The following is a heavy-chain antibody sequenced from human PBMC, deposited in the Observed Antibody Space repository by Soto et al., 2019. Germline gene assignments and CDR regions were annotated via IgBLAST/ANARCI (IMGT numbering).Heavy chain of an antibody. J-gene: IGHJ2*01. Sequence: PSETLSLTCTVSGGSVSSSYWTWIRQPPGKGLEWIGYMYYSGITKYNTSLKSRVTMSVDTSKNQFSLKLISVTAADTAVYYCARDQTGTQYFDLWGRGTLVTVPQ. CDR2: MYYSGIT. CDR1: GGSVSSSY. V-gene: IGHV4-59*02. CDR3: ARDQTGTQYFDL. D-gene: IGHD1-7*01.